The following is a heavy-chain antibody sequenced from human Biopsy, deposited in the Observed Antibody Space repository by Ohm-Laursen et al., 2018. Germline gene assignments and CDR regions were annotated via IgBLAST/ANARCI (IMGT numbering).Heavy chain of an antibody. V-gene: IGHV1-24*01. CDR2: IIPLLGIT. CDR1: GYTLAELS. J-gene: IGHJ5*02. D-gene: IGHD3-10*01. CDR3: ATVRGLVWFGELIA. Sequence: GASVKVSCKVSGYTLAELSIHWVRQTGGKGLEWMGRIIPLLGITNYAERFQGRVTISVDKSTSTAYMELSSLRSDDTAIYYCATVRGLVWFGELIAWGQGTLVTVSS.